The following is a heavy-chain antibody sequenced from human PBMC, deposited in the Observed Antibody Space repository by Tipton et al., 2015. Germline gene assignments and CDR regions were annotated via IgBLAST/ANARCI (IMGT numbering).Heavy chain of an antibody. J-gene: IGHJ4*02. Sequence: SLRLSCAVSGFPFSTYVINWVHLAPGKGLEWVSAIGGTSGSTYYADSVRGRFIISGDKSSNTVYLHINSLRAEDSAVYYCAKDMGSSWGFDYWGQGTLVTVSS. CDR3: AKDMGSSWGFDY. CDR2: IGGTSGST. CDR1: GFPFSTYV. V-gene: IGHV3-23*01. D-gene: IGHD2-2*01.